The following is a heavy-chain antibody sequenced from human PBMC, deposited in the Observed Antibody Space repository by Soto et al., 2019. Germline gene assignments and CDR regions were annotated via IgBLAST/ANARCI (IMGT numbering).Heavy chain of an antibody. CDR1: GDSVSKYY. J-gene: IGHJ4*02. CDR3: ARGPYCGTDCYFAY. V-gene: IGHV4-4*07. CDR2: ISNSGTT. Sequence: QVHLQESGPELVMPSETLSLTCSVFGDSVSKYYWSWIRQPAGKGLEYIGRISNSGTTNYKPSLESRLTMSMDPSTNQISLKLTSATAADTAMYYCARGPYCGTDCYFAYWGLGTLVTVSS. D-gene: IGHD2-21*02.